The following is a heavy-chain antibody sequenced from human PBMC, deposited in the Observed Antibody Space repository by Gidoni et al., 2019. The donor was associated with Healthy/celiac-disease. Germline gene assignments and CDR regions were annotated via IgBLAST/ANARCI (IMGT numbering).Heavy chain of an antibody. V-gene: IGHV3-48*02. CDR1: GLPCSSYS. D-gene: IGHD6-19*01. CDR2: ISSSSSNI. J-gene: IGHJ4*02. Sequence: EVQPVESGGGLVQPGGSLRLRCAASGLPCSSYSMNWVRQAPGKGLEWVSYISSSSSNIYYADSVKGRLTISRDNANNSLYLQMNSLRDEDTAVYYCARDGGLGGYSSGWLDYWGQGTLVTVSS. CDR3: ARDGGLGGYSSGWLDY.